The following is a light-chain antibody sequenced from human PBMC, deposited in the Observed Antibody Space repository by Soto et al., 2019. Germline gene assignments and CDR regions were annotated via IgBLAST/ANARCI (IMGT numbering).Light chain of an antibody. CDR3: QKYNSAPLT. CDR1: QGIAPY. Sequence: DVQMTQSPSSLYASVGDRVTITCRASQGIAPYLAWFQQKPGKVPKLLIYAASTLQSGVPSRFSGSGSGTDFPLTISSLQPEDVATYYCQKYNSAPLTFGGGTKVEIK. CDR2: AAS. V-gene: IGKV1-27*01. J-gene: IGKJ4*01.